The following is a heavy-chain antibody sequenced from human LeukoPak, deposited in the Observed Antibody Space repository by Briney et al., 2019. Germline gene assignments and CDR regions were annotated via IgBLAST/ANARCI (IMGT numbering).Heavy chain of an antibody. CDR1: GYTFTGYY. CDR3: ARDAPPHRGDCSGGSCYSTYYYYYMDV. CDR2: INPNSGGT. Sequence: GASVKVSCKASGYTFTGYYMHWVRQAPGQGLEWMGWINPNSGGTNYAQKFQGRVTMTRDTSISTAYMELSRLRSDDTAVYYCARDAPPHRGDCSGGSCYSTYYYYYMDVWGKGTTVTVSS. V-gene: IGHV1-2*02. D-gene: IGHD2-15*01. J-gene: IGHJ6*03.